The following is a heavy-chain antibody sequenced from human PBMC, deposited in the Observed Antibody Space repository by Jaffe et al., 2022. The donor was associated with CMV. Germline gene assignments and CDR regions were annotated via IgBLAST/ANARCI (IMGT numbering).Heavy chain of an antibody. CDR3: ARDGALYDYVWGSYPLTGDAFDI. CDR1: GFTFSSYG. CDR2: IWYDGSNK. Sequence: QVQLVESGGGVVQPGRSLRLSCAASGFTFSSYGMHWVRQAPGKGLEWVAVIWYDGSNKYYADSVKGRFTISRDNSKNTLYLQMNSLRAEDTAVYYCARDGALYDYVWGSYPLTGDAFDIWGQGTMVTVSS. D-gene: IGHD3-16*01. J-gene: IGHJ3*02. V-gene: IGHV3-33*08.